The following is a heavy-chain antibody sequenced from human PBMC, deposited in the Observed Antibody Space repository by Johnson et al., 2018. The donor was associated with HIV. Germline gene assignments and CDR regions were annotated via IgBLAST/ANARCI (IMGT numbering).Heavy chain of an antibody. Sequence: QVQLVESGGGVVQPGGSLRLSCAASGFTFSSHGMHWVRQAPGKGLDWVSFIRYDGSTKYYADSVKGRFTISRYNAKNSLSLQMNSLRAEDTAVYYCATSGDKYSSNWGNGLDVWGQGTMVTVSS. J-gene: IGHJ3*01. CDR1: GFTFSSHG. V-gene: IGHV3-30*02. CDR2: IRYDGSTK. CDR3: ATSGDKYSSNWGNGLDV. D-gene: IGHD6-13*01.